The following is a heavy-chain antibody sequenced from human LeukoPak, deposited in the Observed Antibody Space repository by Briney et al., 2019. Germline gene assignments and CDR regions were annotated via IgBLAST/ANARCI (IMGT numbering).Heavy chain of an antibody. V-gene: IGHV1-2*02. J-gene: IGHJ6*02. CDR1: GYTFTGYY. CDR3: ARASYCSGGSCYPPYYYYYGMDV. CDR2: INPNSGGT. Sequence: ASVKVSCKASGYTFTGYYMHWVRQAPGQGLEWMGWINPNSGGTNYAQKFQGRVTMTRDTSISTAYMELSRLRSDDTAVYYCARASYCSGGSCYPPYYYYYGMDVWGQGTTVTVSS. D-gene: IGHD2-15*01.